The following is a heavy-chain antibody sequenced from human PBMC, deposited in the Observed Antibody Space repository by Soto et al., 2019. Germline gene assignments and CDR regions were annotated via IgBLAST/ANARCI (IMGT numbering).Heavy chain of an antibody. CDR2: ISAYNGNT. CDR1: GYTFTSYG. Sequence: ASVKVSCKASGYTFTSYGISWVRQAPGQGLEWMGWISAYNGNTNYAQKLQGRVTMTTDTSTSTAYMELRSLRSDDTAVYYCASVPYDSSGYEYFQHWGQGTLVTVSS. D-gene: IGHD3-22*01. V-gene: IGHV1-18*01. J-gene: IGHJ1*01. CDR3: ASVPYDSSGYEYFQH.